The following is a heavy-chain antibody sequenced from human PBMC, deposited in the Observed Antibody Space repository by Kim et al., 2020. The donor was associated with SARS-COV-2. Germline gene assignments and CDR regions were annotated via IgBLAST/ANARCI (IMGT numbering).Heavy chain of an antibody. CDR3: ARHERPHSGYDLTVDN. V-gene: IGHV3-11*01. CDR1: GFSFSDYY. D-gene: IGHD5-12*01. CDR2: ISSSGYTI. J-gene: IGHJ4*02. Sequence: GGSLRLSCGASGFSFSDYYMSWIRQAPGKGLEWVSYISSSGYTIYYEDSVKGRFTISRENAKNSLSLQMNSLRAEDTAVYYCARHERPHSGYDLTVDNWGQGTLVTVSS.